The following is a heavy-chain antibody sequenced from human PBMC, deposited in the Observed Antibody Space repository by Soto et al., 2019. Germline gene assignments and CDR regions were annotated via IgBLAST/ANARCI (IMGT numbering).Heavy chain of an antibody. CDR2: ISGSGGTT. J-gene: IGHJ4*02. V-gene: IGHV3-23*01. CDR3: ARDRIAVAGTGLDY. CDR1: GFTFSSCA. Sequence: VQLLESGGGLVQPGGSLRLSCAASGFTFSSCAMNWVRQAPGKGLEWVSTISGSGGTTYYADSVKGRFTISRDNSKNTLYLQMNSLRVEDTAVYYCARDRIAVAGTGLDYWGQGTLVTVSS. D-gene: IGHD6-19*01.